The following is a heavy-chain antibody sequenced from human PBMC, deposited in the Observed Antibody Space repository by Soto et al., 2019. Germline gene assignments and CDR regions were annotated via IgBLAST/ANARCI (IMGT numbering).Heavy chain of an antibody. CDR1: GFTFSSYS. Sequence: GGSLRLSCAASGFTFSSYSMNWVRQAPGKGLEWVSYVSSSSSTIYYADSVKGRFTISRDNSKNTLYLQMNSLRAEDTAVYYCAKDSYCGGDCYLPADYMDVWGKGTTVTVSS. CDR3: AKDSYCGGDCYLPADYMDV. V-gene: IGHV3-48*01. J-gene: IGHJ6*03. CDR2: VSSSSSTI. D-gene: IGHD2-21*01.